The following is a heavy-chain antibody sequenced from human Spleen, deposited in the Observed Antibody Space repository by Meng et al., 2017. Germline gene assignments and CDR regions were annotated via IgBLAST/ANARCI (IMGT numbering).Heavy chain of an antibody. CDR1: GGSFSGYY. CDR2: INHSGST. V-gene: IGHV4-34*01. Sequence: VQLQQWGAGLLRPSEPWSPTAVFYGGSFSGYYWSWIRQPPGKGLEWIGEINHSGSTNYNPSLKSRVTISVDTSKNQFSLKLNSVTAADTAVYYCASGYGSGSYYNWFDPWGQGTLVTVSS. D-gene: IGHD3-10*01. CDR3: ASGYGSGSYYNWFDP. J-gene: IGHJ5*02.